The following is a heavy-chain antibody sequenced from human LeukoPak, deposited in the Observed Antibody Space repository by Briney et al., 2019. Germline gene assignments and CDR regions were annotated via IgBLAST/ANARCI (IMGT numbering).Heavy chain of an antibody. V-gene: IGHV4-59*01. Sequence: SETLSLTCTVSGGSISSYYWSWIRQPPGKGLEWIGYIFYRGGANYNPSLKSRVTISVDTSKNQFSLKLTSVTAADTAVYYCARVYYSNSYDYWYFDLWGRGTLVTVSS. CDR3: ARVYYSNSYDYWYFDL. CDR1: GGSISSYY. D-gene: IGHD6-13*01. J-gene: IGHJ2*01. CDR2: IFYRGGA.